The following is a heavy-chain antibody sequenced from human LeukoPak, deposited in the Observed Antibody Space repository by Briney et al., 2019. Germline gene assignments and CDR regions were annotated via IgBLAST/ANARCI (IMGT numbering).Heavy chain of an antibody. CDR3: ARGLDYGDYPLHY. J-gene: IGHJ4*02. CDR2: ISYDGSNK. CDR1: GFTFSSYA. V-gene: IGHV3-30-3*01. Sequence: GGSLRLSCAASGFTFSSYAMHWVRQAPGKGLEWVAVISYDGSNKYYADSVKGRFTISRDNSKNTLYLQMNSLRAEDTAVYYCARGLDYGDYPLHYWGQGTLVTVSS. D-gene: IGHD4-17*01.